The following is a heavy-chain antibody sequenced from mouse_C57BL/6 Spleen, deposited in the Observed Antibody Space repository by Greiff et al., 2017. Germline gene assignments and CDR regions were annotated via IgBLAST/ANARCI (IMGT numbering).Heavy chain of an antibody. D-gene: IGHD1-1*01. CDR1: GYAFTNYL. CDR3: ARAYYYCRRVLDY. CDR2: INPGSGGT. Sequence: QVQLQQSGAELVRPGTSVKVSCKASGYAFTNYLIEWVKQRPGQGLEWIGVINPGSGGTNYNEKFKGKATLTADKSSSTAYMQLSSLTSEDSAVYFCARAYYYCRRVLDYWGQGTTLTVSS. J-gene: IGHJ2*01. V-gene: IGHV1-54*01.